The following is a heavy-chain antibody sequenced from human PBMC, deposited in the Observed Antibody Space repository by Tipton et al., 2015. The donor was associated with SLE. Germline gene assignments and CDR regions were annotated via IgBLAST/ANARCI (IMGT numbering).Heavy chain of an antibody. D-gene: IGHD6-25*01. CDR2: IYYSGST. Sequence: TLSLTCTVSGGSISDYYWNWIRQPPGKGLEWIGYIYYSGSTNYNPSLKSRVIISVDTSKNQLSLKLSSVTAADTAVYYCARDREERYYYYYMDVWGKGTTVTVSS. CDR1: GGSISDYY. V-gene: IGHV4-59*01. J-gene: IGHJ6*03. CDR3: ARDREERYYYYYMDV.